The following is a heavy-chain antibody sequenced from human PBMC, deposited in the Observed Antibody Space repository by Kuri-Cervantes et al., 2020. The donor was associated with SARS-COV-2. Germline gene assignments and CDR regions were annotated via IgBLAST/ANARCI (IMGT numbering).Heavy chain of an antibody. CDR1: GFSFSGYA. J-gene: IGHJ6*02. D-gene: IGHD6-6*01. V-gene: IGHV3-23*01. CDR3: ARDSEGSTAVRPGYFYGMDV. CDR2: ISAGGDTV. Sequence: GGSLRLSCAASGFSFSGYAMSWVRQAPGKGLERVSAISAGGDTVLYADSVRGRFTISRGNSRNTLYLQMNSLRAEDTAVYYCARDSEGSTAVRPGYFYGMDVWGQGTTVTVSS.